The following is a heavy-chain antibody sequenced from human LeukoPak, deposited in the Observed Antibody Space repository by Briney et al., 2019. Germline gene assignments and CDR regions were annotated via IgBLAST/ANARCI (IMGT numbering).Heavy chain of an antibody. Sequence: GGSLRLSCTVTGFTFSSHGMHWVRQAPGKGLEWLSFIRYNATNKYYADSVKGRFTISRDNSKSILYLQLNSLRPEDTAVYYCAITVTTTDYWGQGTLVTVSS. CDR3: AITVTTTDY. V-gene: IGHV3-30*02. J-gene: IGHJ4*02. D-gene: IGHD4-11*01. CDR2: IRYNATNK. CDR1: GFTFSSHG.